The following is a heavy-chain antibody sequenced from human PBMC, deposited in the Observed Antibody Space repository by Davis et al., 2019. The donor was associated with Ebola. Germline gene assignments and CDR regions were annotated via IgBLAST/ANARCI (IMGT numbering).Heavy chain of an antibody. CDR3: ARESTTYYGMDV. Sequence: GGSLRLSCAASGFTFSSYAMSWVRQAPGKGLEWVSAISGSGGSTYYADSVKGRFTISRDNSKNTLYLQMNSLRPEDAALYYCARESTTYYGMDVWGQGTTVTVSS. V-gene: IGHV3-23*01. J-gene: IGHJ6*02. CDR1: GFTFSSYA. CDR2: ISGSGGST. D-gene: IGHD5/OR15-5a*01.